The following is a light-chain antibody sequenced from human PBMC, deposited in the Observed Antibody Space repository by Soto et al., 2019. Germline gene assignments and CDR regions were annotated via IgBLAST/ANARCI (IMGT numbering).Light chain of an antibody. V-gene: IGKV3-20*01. CDR1: QSVSSSY. CDR3: QHYRTS. J-gene: IGKJ4*01. Sequence: EIVLTQSPGTLSLSPGERATLSCRASQSVSSSYLAWYQQKPGQAPRQLNYGASSRATGIPDRFSGSGSRTDLTLTITRLESEDFAVYYCQHYRTSFGGGTRVEIK. CDR2: GAS.